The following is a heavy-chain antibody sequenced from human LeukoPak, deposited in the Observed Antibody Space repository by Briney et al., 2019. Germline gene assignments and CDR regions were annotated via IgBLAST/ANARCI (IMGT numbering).Heavy chain of an antibody. CDR2: IYPGDSDA. D-gene: IGHD3-22*01. CDR3: ARSYYYDSSGYPRPYSYDY. V-gene: IGHV5-51*01. CDR1: GYSFTSYW. Sequence: GESLKISCKGSGYSFTSYWIGWVRQMPGKGLEWMGIIYPGDSDARYSPSFQGQVTISADKSISTAYLQWSSLKASDTAMYYCARSYYYDSSGYPRPYSYDYWGQGTLVTVSS. J-gene: IGHJ4*02.